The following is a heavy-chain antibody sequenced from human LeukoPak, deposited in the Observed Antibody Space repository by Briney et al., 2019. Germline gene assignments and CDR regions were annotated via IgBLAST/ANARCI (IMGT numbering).Heavy chain of an antibody. J-gene: IGHJ6*03. V-gene: IGHV4-39*07. CDR2: IYYRGTT. CDR1: GGSISSSSYY. CDR3: ARVYYYYQMDV. Sequence: SETLSLTCTVSGGSISSSSYYWGWIRQPPGKGLEWIGSIYYRGTTYYNPSLKSRITISVDTSKNQFSLKLCSVTAADTAVYYCARVYYYYQMDVWGRGTTVTVPS.